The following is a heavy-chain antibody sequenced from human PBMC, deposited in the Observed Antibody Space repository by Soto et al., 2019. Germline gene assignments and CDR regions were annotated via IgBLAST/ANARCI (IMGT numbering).Heavy chain of an antibody. CDR2: IGPYSGNT. V-gene: IGHV1-18*01. CDR1: GYIFVNYG. D-gene: IGHD3-16*01. CDR3: AMVNNYVPPTPQDV. Sequence: QVQLVQSGDEVRKPGSSVKVPCKASGYIFVNYGIAWVRQAPGQGLEWMGWIGPYSGNTHYASKVQGRLTMTTETSTITAYMDLGRLTSADTAVYYFAMVNNYVPPTPQDVWGQGTTVTVSS. J-gene: IGHJ6*02.